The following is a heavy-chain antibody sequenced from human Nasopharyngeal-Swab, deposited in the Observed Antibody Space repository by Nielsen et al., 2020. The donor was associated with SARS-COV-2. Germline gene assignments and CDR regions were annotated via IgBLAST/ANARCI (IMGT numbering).Heavy chain of an antibody. D-gene: IGHD5-18*01. V-gene: IGHV2-26*01. CDR2: IFSNDEK. Sequence: PGKALEWLAHIFSNDEKSYSTSLKSRLTISKDTSKSQVALTMTNMDPVDTATYYCARIPERGYSYGVDYWGQGTLVTVSS. CDR3: ARIPERGYSYGVDY. J-gene: IGHJ4*02.